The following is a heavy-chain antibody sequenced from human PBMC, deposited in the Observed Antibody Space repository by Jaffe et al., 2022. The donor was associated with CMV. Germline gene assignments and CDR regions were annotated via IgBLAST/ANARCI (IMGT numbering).Heavy chain of an antibody. J-gene: IGHJ4*02. Sequence: QLQLQESGPGLVKPSDTLSLTCSVSGGSISSSRYYWGWIRQPPGKGLEWIGSIYNSGSTYYNPSLKSRVTVSVDTSKNQFSLKLTSITAADTAVYYCARQPRPYYDLLTGYQARYFDYWGQGTLVTVSS. CDR1: GGSISSSRYY. CDR3: ARQPRPYYDLLTGYQARYFDY. CDR2: IYNSGST. V-gene: IGHV4-39*01. D-gene: IGHD3-9*01.